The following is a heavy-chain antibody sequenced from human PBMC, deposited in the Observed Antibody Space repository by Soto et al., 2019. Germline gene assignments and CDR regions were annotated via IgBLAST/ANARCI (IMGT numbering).Heavy chain of an antibody. Sequence: QVQLVQSGAEVKKPGASVKVSCKASGYTFTSYGISWVRQAPGQGLEWMGWISAYNGNTNYAQKVQGRVTMTTDTSTSTAYMELRSLRSDDTAVYYCAREIRATMVRGADNWFDPWGQRTLVTVSS. D-gene: IGHD3-10*01. V-gene: IGHV1-18*01. J-gene: IGHJ5*02. CDR2: ISAYNGNT. CDR3: AREIRATMVRGADNWFDP. CDR1: GYTFTSYG.